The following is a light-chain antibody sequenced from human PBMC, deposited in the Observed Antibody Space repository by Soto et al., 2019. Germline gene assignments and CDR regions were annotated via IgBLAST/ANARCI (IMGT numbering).Light chain of an antibody. J-gene: IGKJ1*01. CDR1: QTVLYSSNNKNY. CDR3: QQYYSSPQT. Sequence: DIVMTQSPDSLAVSLGERATFNCKSSQTVLYSSNNKNYLAWYQQKPGQAPKLPIHSSSTRTSGVPDRFSGSGSGTDFTLTISNLQAEDVAVYYCQQYYSSPQTFGQGTKVEIK. V-gene: IGKV4-1*01. CDR2: SSS.